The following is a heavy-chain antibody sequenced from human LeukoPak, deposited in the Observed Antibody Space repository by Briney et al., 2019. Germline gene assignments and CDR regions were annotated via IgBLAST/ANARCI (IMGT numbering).Heavy chain of an antibody. CDR3: AREGYCSSTSCYKVFDY. CDR1: GGSISSYY. V-gene: IGHV4-59*01. D-gene: IGHD2-2*02. J-gene: IGHJ4*02. CDR2: IYYSGST. Sequence: PSETLSLTCTVSGGSISSYYWSWIRQPPGKGLEWIGYIYYSGSTNYNPSLKSRVTISVDTSKNQFSPKLSSVTAADTAVYYCAREGYCSSTSCYKVFDYWGQGTLVTVSS.